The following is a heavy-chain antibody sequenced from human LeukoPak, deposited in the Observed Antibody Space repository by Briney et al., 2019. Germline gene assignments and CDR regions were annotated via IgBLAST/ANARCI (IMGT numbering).Heavy chain of an antibody. D-gene: IGHD2-15*01. CDR1: GFTFSSYG. J-gene: IGHJ4*02. CDR2: IWYDGSNK. Sequence: GGSLRLSCAASGFTFSSYGMHWVRQAPGKGLEWVAVIWYDGSNKYYADSVKGRFTISRDNSKNTVYLQMNSLRAEDAAVYYCASGRYCSDGECYMGDYFDSWGQGTLVTVSS. CDR3: ASGRYCSDGECYMGDYFDS. V-gene: IGHV3-33*01.